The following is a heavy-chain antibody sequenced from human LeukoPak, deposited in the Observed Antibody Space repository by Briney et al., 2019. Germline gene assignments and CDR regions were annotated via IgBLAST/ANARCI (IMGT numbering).Heavy chain of an antibody. V-gene: IGHV3-30-3*01. CDR2: ISYDGSNK. CDR1: GFTFSSYA. D-gene: IGHD3-10*01. CDR3: ARAPSSYYYDSYYFDY. Sequence: PGGSLRLSCAASGFTFSSYAMHWVRQAPGKGLEWVAVISYDGSNKYYADSVKGRFTISRDNSKNTLYLQMNSLRAEDTAVYYCARAPSSYYYDSYYFDYWGQGTLVTVSS. J-gene: IGHJ4*02.